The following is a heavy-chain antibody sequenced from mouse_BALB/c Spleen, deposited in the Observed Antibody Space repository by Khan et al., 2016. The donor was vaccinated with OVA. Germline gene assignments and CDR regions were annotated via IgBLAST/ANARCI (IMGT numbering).Heavy chain of an antibody. V-gene: IGHV2-3*01. D-gene: IGHD1-1*02. J-gene: IGHJ4*01. CDR2: IWGDGST. Sequence: QVQLKESGPGLVAPSQSLAITCTVSGFSLSSYGVNWVRQPPGKGLEWLGVIWGDGSTTYHSTLISRLDIRKDNSKSQVFFKLNSLQTDDTATYYCAKLWGGLYGVDYWGQGTSVTVSS. CDR3: AKLWGGLYGVDY. CDR1: GFSLSSYG.